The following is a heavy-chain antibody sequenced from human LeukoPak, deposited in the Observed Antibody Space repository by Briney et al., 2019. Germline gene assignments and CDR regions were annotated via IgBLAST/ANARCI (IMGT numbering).Heavy chain of an antibody. J-gene: IGHJ4*02. Sequence: ASVTVSCTASGYTFTSYDFNWVRQATGQRPEWMGWMSPNSGDTGYAQKFRDRVTMTRNTSISTAYMELSSLRSDDTAVYYCARGPPNWGYDYWGPGTLVTVSS. CDR2: MSPNSGDT. CDR3: ARGPPNWGYDY. V-gene: IGHV1-8*01. D-gene: IGHD7-27*01. CDR1: GYTFTSYD.